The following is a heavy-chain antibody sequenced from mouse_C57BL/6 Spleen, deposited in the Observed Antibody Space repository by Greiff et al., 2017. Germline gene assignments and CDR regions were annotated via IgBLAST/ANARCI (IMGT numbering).Heavy chain of an antibody. D-gene: IGHD1-1*01. CDR1: GYSITSGYY. CDR3: ARGRYYGSSLAWFAY. CDR2: ISYDGSN. Sequence: EVQRVESGPGLVKPSQSLSLTCSVTGYSITSGYYWNWIRQFPGNKLEWMGYISYDGSNNYNPSLKNRISITRDTSKNQFFLKLNSVTTEDTATYYCARGRYYGSSLAWFAYWGQGTLVTVSA. J-gene: IGHJ3*01. V-gene: IGHV3-6*01.